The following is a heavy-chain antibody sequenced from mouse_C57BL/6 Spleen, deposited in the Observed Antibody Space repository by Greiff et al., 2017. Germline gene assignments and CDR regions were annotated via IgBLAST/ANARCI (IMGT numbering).Heavy chain of an antibody. D-gene: IGHD1-1*01. CDR2: ISSGGSYT. V-gene: IGHV5-6*01. Sequence: VQLKESGGDLVKPGGSLKLSCAASGFTFSSYGMSWVRQTPDKRLEWVATISSGGSYTYYPDSVKGRFTISRDNAKNTLYLQMSSLKSEDTAMYYCARTTVEDYAMDYWGQGTSVTVSS. CDR3: ARTTVEDYAMDY. CDR1: GFTFSSYG. J-gene: IGHJ4*01.